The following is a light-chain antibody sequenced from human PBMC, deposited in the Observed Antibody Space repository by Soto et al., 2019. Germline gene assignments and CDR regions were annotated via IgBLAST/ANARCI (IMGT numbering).Light chain of an antibody. V-gene: IGKV3-15*01. Sequence: EIVMTQSPATLSVSPGERATLSCRASQSVSSNLAWYQQKPGQAPRLLLYGASTRATGIPARFRGSGSRTGVPLTVSRPLSADSAVYYCQEYNNWPLPLGGGTQGEIK. CDR2: GAS. J-gene: IGKJ4*01. CDR3: QEYNNWPLP. CDR1: QSVSSN.